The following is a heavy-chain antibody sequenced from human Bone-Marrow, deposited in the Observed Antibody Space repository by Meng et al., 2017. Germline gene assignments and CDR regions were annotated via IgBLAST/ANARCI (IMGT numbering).Heavy chain of an antibody. CDR1: GFTVSSNY. CDR2: IYSGGST. Sequence: GESLKISCAASGFTVSSNYMSWVRQAPGKGLEWVSVIYSGGSTYYADSVKGRFTISRDNSKNTLYLQMNSLRAEDTAVYYCARDFESGSGWSFDYWGQGTLVTVSS. CDR3: ARDFESGSGWSFDY. V-gene: IGHV3-66*02. D-gene: IGHD6-19*01. J-gene: IGHJ4*02.